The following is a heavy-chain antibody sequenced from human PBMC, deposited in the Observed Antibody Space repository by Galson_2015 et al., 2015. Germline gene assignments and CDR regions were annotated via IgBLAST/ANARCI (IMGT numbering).Heavy chain of an antibody. V-gene: IGHV1-46*01. J-gene: IGHJ4*02. CDR2: INPSGGST. CDR1: GYTFTNYY. Sequence: SVKVSCKASGYTFTNYYIHWVRQAPGQGLEWMAIINPSGGSTTYAQKFQGRVTMTTDTSTSTVYMELSSLRSEDTALYYCAGGLCSGGSCYFDYRGQGTLVTVSS. D-gene: IGHD2-15*01. CDR3: AGGLCSGGSCYFDY.